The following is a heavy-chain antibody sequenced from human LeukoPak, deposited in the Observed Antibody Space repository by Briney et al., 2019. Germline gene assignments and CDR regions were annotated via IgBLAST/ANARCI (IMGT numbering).Heavy chain of an antibody. V-gene: IGHV4-34*01. D-gene: IGHD3-9*01. CDR1: GGSFSGYY. CDR2: INHSGST. J-gene: IGHJ4*02. CDR3: ARGLLVTYYDILTGCPLDY. Sequence: PSETLSLTCAVYGGSFSGYYWSWIRQPPGKGLEWIGEINHSGSTNYNPSLKSRVTISVDTSKNQFSLKLSPVTAADTAVYYCARGLLVTYYDILTGCPLDYWGQGTLVTVSS.